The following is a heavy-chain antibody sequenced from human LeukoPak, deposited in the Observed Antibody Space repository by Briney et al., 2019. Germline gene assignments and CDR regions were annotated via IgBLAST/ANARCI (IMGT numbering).Heavy chain of an antibody. V-gene: IGHV1-2*02. CDR2: ISTDSGDA. CDR3: AGLGSTVKGRIDP. Sequence: ASVKVSCKASGDHFTGYHVHWVRQAPGQGLERMGRISTDSGDADIAQKFQGRVTMTRDTSISTAYMELSRLTSDDSAVYYCAGLGSTVKGRIDPWGQGTSVTVSS. J-gene: IGHJ5*02. D-gene: IGHD5/OR15-5a*01. CDR1: GDHFTGYH.